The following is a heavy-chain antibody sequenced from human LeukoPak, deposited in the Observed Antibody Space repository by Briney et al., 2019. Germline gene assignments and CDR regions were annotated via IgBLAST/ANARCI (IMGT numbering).Heavy chain of an antibody. J-gene: IGHJ5*02. CDR2: ISAYNGNT. D-gene: IGHD3-3*01. CDR3: AGIKPYDFWSGYYITSGEFDP. CDR1: GYTFTSYG. Sequence: EASVKVSCKASGYTFTSYGISWVRQAPGQGLEWMGWISAYNGNTNYAQKFQGRVTMTRNTSISTAYMELSSLRSEDTAVYYCAGIKPYDFWSGYYITSGEFDPWGQGTLVTVSS. V-gene: IGHV1-18*01.